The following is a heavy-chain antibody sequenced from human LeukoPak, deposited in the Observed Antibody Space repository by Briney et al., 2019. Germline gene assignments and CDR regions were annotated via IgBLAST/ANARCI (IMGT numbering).Heavy chain of an antibody. V-gene: IGHV4-38-2*01. CDR2: IYHSGST. CDR3: ARVVQSTDSSGFYLPEYFQH. D-gene: IGHD3-22*01. CDR1: GFPFSAYT. J-gene: IGHJ1*01. Sequence: GSLRLSCDASGFPFSAYTMNWVRQAPGKGLEWIGSIYHSGSTYYNPSLKSRVTISVDTSKNQFSLKLRSVTAADTAVYYCARVVQSTDSSGFYLPEYFQHWGQGTLVTVSS.